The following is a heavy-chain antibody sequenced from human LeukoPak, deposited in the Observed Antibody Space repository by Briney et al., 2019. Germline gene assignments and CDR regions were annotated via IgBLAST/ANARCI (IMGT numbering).Heavy chain of an antibody. J-gene: IGHJ3*02. D-gene: IGHD3-16*01. CDR1: GGPISSNNW. V-gene: IGHV4/OR15-8*01. Sequence: ETLSLTCVVSGGPISSNNWWSWIRQSPGKGLEWIGEIHHSGRTIYNPSLKSRVTISVDKPKSQFSLNVTSVTAADTAVYYCARKMNWGRAFDIWGQGTKVTVSS. CDR2: IHHSGRT. CDR3: ARKMNWGRAFDI.